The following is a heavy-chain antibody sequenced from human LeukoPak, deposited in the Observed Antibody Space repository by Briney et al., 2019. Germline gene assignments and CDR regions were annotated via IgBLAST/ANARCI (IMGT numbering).Heavy chain of an antibody. CDR3: ARGQDYSNYFSYYYYMDV. J-gene: IGHJ6*03. D-gene: IGHD4-11*01. CDR1: GYTFTSYD. Sequence: ASVKVSCKASGYTFTSYDINWVRQATGQGLEWRGWMNPNSGNTEYAQKFQCRVTMTRNTSISTAYMELSSLRSEDTAVYYCARGQDYSNYFSYYYYMDVWGKGTTVTVSS. CDR2: MNPNSGNT. V-gene: IGHV1-8*01.